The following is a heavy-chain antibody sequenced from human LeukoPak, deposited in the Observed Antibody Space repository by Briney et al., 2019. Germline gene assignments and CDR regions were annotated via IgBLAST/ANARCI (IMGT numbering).Heavy chain of an antibody. J-gene: IGHJ5*02. CDR2: TYYRSKWYN. V-gene: IGHV6-1*01. D-gene: IGHD1-7*01. CDR3: AGGGITGTIWFDP. Sequence: SETLSLTCAISGDSASSNSAAWNWIRQSASRGLEWLGRTYYRSKWYNDYAVSVKSRITINPDTSKNQFSLQLNSVTPEDTAVYYCAGGGITGTIWFDPWGQGTLVTVSS. CDR1: GDSASSNSAA.